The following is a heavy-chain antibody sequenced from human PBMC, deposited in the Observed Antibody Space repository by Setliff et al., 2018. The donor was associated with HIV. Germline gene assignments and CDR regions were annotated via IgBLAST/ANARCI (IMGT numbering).Heavy chain of an antibody. CDR3: ARVSRNLYGHLDGFDI. J-gene: IGHJ3*02. Sequence: GESLKISCRASGYSFTDCWIGWVRHMPGTGLECMGIIYPGDSETKYSPSLQGQVTISVDKSFNTAYLQWSSLRASDTTMYYCARVSRNLYGHLDGFDIGCHGTMVTVSS. CDR2: IYPGDSET. V-gene: IGHV5-51*01. D-gene: IGHD3-10*01. CDR1: GYSFTDCW.